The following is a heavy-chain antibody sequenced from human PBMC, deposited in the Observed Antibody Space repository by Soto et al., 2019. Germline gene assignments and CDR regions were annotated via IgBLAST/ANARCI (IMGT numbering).Heavy chain of an antibody. D-gene: IGHD4-17*01. CDR2: ISAGGITT. Sequence: GGSLRLSCAASGFTFSSSAMSWVRQAPGKGLEWVAAISAGGITTYYADSVKGRFTISRDNSKNTLFLQMNSLRAEDTALYYCAKGLTTEYFDSWGQGTLVTVSS. CDR1: GFTFSSSA. V-gene: IGHV3-23*01. J-gene: IGHJ4*02. CDR3: AKGLTTEYFDS.